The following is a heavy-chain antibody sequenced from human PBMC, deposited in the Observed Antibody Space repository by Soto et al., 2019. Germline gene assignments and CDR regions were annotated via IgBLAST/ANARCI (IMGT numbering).Heavy chain of an antibody. V-gene: IGHV3-30-3*01. CDR1: GFTFSSYA. CDR2: ISYDGSNK. CDR3: ARGPLPFYGDYYYGMDV. D-gene: IGHD3-3*02. Sequence: GGSLRLSCAASGFTFSSYAMHWVRQAPGKGLEWVAVISYDGSNKYYADSVKGRFTISRDNSKNTLYLQMNSLRAEDTAVYYCARGPLPFYGDYYYGMDVWGQGTTVTFSS. J-gene: IGHJ6*02.